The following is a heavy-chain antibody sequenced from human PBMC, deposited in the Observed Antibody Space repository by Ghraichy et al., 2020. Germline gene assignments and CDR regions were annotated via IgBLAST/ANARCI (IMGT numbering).Heavy chain of an antibody. D-gene: IGHD3-22*01. Sequence: SETLSLTCTVSGGSISSSSYYWGWIRQPPGKGLEWIGSIYYSGSTYYNPSLKSRVTISVDTSKNQFSLKLSSVTAADTAVYYCARPYYYDSSGYYEVWGQGTLVTVSS. CDR3: ARPYYYDSSGYYEV. CDR2: IYYSGST. CDR1: GGSISSSSYY. V-gene: IGHV4-39*01. J-gene: IGHJ4*02.